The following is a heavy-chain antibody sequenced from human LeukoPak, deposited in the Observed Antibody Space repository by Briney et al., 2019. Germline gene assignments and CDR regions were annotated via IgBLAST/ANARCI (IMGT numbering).Heavy chain of an antibody. J-gene: IGHJ4*02. CDR3: ARGQSKEWLAD. CDR1: GGSFSGYY. V-gene: IGHV4-34*01. CDR2: INHSGST. D-gene: IGHD6-19*01. Sequence: SETLSLTCAGYGGSFSGYYWSWIRQPPGKGLEWIGEINHSGSTNYNPSLKSRVTISVDTSKNQFSLKLSSVTAADTAVYYCARGQSKEWLADWGQGTLVTVSS.